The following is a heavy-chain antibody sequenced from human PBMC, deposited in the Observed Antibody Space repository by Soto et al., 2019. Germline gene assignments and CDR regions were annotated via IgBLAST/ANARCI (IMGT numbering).Heavy chain of an antibody. Sequence: GGSLRLSCAAPGFSFGDYDMHWVRQASGRRLEWVSSIDGDDDTDYSDSVRGRFLISRENVRNSLYLQMTSLKVGDTAVYYCVRGEMRSSSGHSWFDPWGQGTLVTVSS. D-gene: IGHD6-6*01. CDR3: VRGEMRSSSGHSWFDP. CDR1: GFSFGDYD. CDR2: IDGDDDT. V-gene: IGHV3-13*01. J-gene: IGHJ5*02.